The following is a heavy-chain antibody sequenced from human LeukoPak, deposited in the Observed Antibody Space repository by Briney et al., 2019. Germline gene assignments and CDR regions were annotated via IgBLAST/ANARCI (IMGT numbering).Heavy chain of an antibody. CDR3: ARARPTIAVAGKFDY. CDR1: GYTFTSCA. CDR2: INAGNGNT. J-gene: IGHJ4*02. D-gene: IGHD6-19*01. V-gene: IGHV1-3*01. Sequence: ASVKVSCKASGYTFTSCAMHWVRQAPGQRLEWMGWINAGNGNTKYSQKFQGRVTITRDTSASTAYMELSSLRSEDTAVYYCARARPTIAVAGKFDYWGQGTLVTVSS.